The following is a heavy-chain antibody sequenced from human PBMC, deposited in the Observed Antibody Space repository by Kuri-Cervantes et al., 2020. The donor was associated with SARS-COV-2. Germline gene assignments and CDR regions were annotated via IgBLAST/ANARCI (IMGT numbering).Heavy chain of an antibody. V-gene: IGHV1-2*06. Sequence: ASVKVSCKASGYTFTGYYMHWVRQAPGQGLEWMGRINPNSGGTNYAQKFQGRVTMTRNTSISTAYMELSSLRSEDTAVYYCARGVHGYDFWSGYLGSDYYYGMDVWGQGTTVTVSS. CDR1: GYTFTGYY. CDR2: INPNSGGT. D-gene: IGHD3-3*01. J-gene: IGHJ6*02. CDR3: ARGVHGYDFWSGYLGSDYYYGMDV.